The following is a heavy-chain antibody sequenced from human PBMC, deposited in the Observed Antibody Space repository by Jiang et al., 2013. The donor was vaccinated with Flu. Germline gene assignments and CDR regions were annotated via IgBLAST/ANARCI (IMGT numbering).Heavy chain of an antibody. J-gene: IGHJ5*02. D-gene: IGHD6-6*01. V-gene: IGHV1-2*04. CDR1: GYTFTGYY. Sequence: KKPGASVKVSCKASGYTFTGYYTHWVRQAPGQGLEWMGWINPNSGGTNYAQKFQGWVTMTRDTSISTAYMELSRLRSDDTAVYYCARDRTWFPLPHEYSSSSGPFDPWGQGTLVTVSS. CDR2: INPNSGGT. CDR3: ARDRTWFPLPHEYSSSSGPFDP.